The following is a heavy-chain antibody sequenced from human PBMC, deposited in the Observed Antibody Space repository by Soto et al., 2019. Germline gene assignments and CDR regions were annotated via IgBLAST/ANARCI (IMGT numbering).Heavy chain of an antibody. CDR1: GFTFGDYA. D-gene: IGHD2-2*01. V-gene: IGHV3-49*04. J-gene: IGHJ6*02. Sequence: SGGSLRLSCTASGFTFGDYAMSWVRQAPGKGLEWVGFIRSKAYGGTTEYAASVKGRFTISRDDSKSIAYLQMNSLKTEDTAVYYCTRDRIVVVPAAILSLHYYGMDVWGQGTTVTVSS. CDR3: TRDRIVVVPAAILSLHYYGMDV. CDR2: IRSKAYGGTT.